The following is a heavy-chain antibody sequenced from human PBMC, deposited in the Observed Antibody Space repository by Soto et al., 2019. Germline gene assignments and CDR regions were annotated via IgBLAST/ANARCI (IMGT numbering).Heavy chain of an antibody. CDR2: IYYSGST. J-gene: IGHJ4*02. D-gene: IGHD3-22*01. V-gene: IGHV4-31*03. CDR1: GGSISSGGYC. CDR3: ARASLDYDSSGYMDY. Sequence: SETLSLTCTVSGGSISSGGYCWSWIRQHPGKGLEWIGYIYYSGSTYYNPSLKSRVTISVDTSKNQFSLKLSSVTAADTAVYYCARASLDYDSSGYMDYWGQGTLVTVSS.